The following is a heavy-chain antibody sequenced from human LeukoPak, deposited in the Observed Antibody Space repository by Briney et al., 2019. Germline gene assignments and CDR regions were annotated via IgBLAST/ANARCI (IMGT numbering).Heavy chain of an antibody. V-gene: IGHV3-11*04. J-gene: IGHJ4*02. CDR2: ISTSASTK. CDR1: GFTFTDFY. Sequence: GGSLRLSCAASGFTFTDFYMNWVRQAPGKGLEWISYISTSASTKYYADSVKGRFTISRDNAKHSLYLQMNSLRVEDTAVYYCARGGLGSWTFDSWGQGTLVTVSS. CDR3: ARGGLGSWTFDS. D-gene: IGHD3-10*01.